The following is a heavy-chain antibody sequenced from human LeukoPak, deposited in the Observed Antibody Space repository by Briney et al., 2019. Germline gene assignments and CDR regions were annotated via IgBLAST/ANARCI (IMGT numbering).Heavy chain of an antibody. CDR1: GGSISIGGYY. D-gene: IGHD3-10*01. V-gene: IGHV4-30-2*01. Sequence: SQTLSLTCTVSGGSISIGGYYWSWIRQPPGKGLEWIGYIYHSGSTYYNPSLKSRVTISVDRSKNQFSLKLSSVTAADTAVYYCARDGSLWFGDPGGNFDYWGQGTLVTVSS. J-gene: IGHJ4*02. CDR3: ARDGSLWFGDPGGNFDY. CDR2: IYHSGST.